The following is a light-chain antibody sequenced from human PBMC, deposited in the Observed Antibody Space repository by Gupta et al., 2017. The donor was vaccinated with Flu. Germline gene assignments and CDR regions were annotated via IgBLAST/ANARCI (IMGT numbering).Light chain of an antibody. Sequence: TVSSTGTGDELKNQYASWYQQKPGQAPVLMIYKESERPSEIPERFSGSSSGTTDTLTIDAVQAEDEADYYCQSSDSTNSDVVLGGGTKLTVL. CDR1: ELKNQY. V-gene: IGLV3-25*03. CDR3: QSSDSTNSDVV. J-gene: IGLJ3*02. CDR2: KES.